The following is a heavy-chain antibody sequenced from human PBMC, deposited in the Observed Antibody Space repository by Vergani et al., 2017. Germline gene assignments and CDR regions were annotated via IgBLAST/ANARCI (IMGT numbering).Heavy chain of an antibody. J-gene: IGHJ4*02. Sequence: QVQLQESGPGLVKPSETMSLTCTVSGGSISSYYWSWIRQPPGKGLEWIGYIYYSGSTNYNPSLKSRVTISVDTSKNQFSLKLSSVTAADTAVYYCARAQPGVTTLGDWGQGTLVTVSS. CDR3: ARAQPGVTTLGD. CDR2: IYYSGST. V-gene: IGHV4-59*01. D-gene: IGHD4-17*01. CDR1: GGSISSYY.